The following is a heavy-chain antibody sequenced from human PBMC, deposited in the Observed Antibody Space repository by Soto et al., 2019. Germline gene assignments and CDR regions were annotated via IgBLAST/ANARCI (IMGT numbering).Heavy chain of an antibody. Sequence: GXSRRLSCAASGFTFGSYAMSWVRQAPGKGLEWXTAISXTGGSTYYADSXKGQFTISXENSTNTMSQQMNSMRAEDTAVYYCAKAYYVDYWGQGTLVTVSS. CDR2: ISXTGGST. J-gene: IGHJ4*02. CDR3: AKAYYVDY. V-gene: IGHV3-23*01. CDR1: GFTFGSYA.